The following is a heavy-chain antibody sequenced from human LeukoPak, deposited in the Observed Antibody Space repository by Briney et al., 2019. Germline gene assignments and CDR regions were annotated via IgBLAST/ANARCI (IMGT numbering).Heavy chain of an antibody. V-gene: IGHV3-23*01. Sequence: GGSLRLSCAASGFTFSVYAMSWVRQAPGKGLEWVSGIGGTDSKTYYADSVKGRLTISRDNSKNTLYLQMNSLRAEDTAVYYCASGSYYYDSSGYLHYFDYWGQGTLVTVSS. CDR3: ASGSYYYDSSGYLHYFDY. J-gene: IGHJ4*02. D-gene: IGHD3-22*01. CDR2: IGGTDSKT. CDR1: GFTFSVYA.